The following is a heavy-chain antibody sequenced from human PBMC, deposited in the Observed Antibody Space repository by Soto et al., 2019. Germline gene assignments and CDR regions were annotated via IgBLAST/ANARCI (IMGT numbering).Heavy chain of an antibody. D-gene: IGHD2-2*01. CDR2: ISYSGST. V-gene: IGHV4-31*03. Sequence: QVQLQESGPGLVKPSQTLSLTCTVSGGSISSGGYYWSWIRQHPGKGLEWIGYISYSGSTYYNPSLNSRVTISVATSKNQFSLKLISVTAADTAVYYCARGLDCSSTSLLGLGWFDPWGQGTLVTVSS. CDR3: ARGLDCSSTSLLGLGWFDP. CDR1: GGSISSGGYY. J-gene: IGHJ5*02.